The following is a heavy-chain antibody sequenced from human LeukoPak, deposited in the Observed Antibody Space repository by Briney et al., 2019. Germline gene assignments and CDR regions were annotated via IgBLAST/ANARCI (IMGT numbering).Heavy chain of an antibody. D-gene: IGHD2-15*01. Sequence: SVKVSCKASGGTFSSYAISWVRQAPGQGLEWMGGIIPIFGTANYAQKFQGRVTMTRDTSTSTVYMELSSLRSEDTAVYYCARDRCSGGSCYYFDYWGQGTLVTVSS. CDR2: IIPIFGTA. J-gene: IGHJ4*02. CDR1: GGTFSSYA. CDR3: ARDRCSGGSCYYFDY. V-gene: IGHV1-69*05.